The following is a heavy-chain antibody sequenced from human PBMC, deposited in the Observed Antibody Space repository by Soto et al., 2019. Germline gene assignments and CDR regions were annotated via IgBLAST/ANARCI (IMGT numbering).Heavy chain of an antibody. V-gene: IGHV3-74*01. CDR2: IVNGGSST. CDR3: ARETRGTYYDDY. Sequence: PGGSLRLSCAASGFTFSDYWMHWVRQAPGKGLEWVSRIVNGGSSTTYADSVKGRFTISRDNAKNTLYLQMNSLRVEDTAVYFCARETRGTYYDDYWGQGTLVTVSS. D-gene: IGHD3-16*01. CDR1: GFTFSDYW. J-gene: IGHJ4*02.